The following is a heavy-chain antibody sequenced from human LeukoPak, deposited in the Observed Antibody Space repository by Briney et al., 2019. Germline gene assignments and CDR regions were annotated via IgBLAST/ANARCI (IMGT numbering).Heavy chain of an antibody. CDR1: GFTFYVYA. J-gene: IGHJ4*02. D-gene: IGHD2-2*01. Sequence: PLSLSCAASGFTFYVYATHCVRHAPGEGLEWVSGSIWNSNCVGYADSVKGRFTISRDNAKNSLYLQMISLGAEDMALYYCVKGYCSSISCPLDYWGQGTLVTVSS. CDR3: VKGYCSSISCPLDY. V-gene: IGHV3-9*03. CDR2: SIWNSNCV.